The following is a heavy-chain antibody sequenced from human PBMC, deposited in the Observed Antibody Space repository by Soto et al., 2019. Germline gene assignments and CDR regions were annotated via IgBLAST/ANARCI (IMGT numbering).Heavy chain of an antibody. Sequence: QVQLVQSGAEVKKPGSSVKVSCKASGGTLSSYAISWVRQAPGQGLEWMGGIIPIFGTANYAQKVQGRDTITADQSTSTAYMELSSLRSEDTAVYYCAREDITMIALDYWGQGTLVTVAA. CDR2: IIPIFGTA. J-gene: IGHJ4*02. D-gene: IGHD3-22*01. V-gene: IGHV1-69*01. CDR1: GGTLSSYA. CDR3: AREDITMIALDY.